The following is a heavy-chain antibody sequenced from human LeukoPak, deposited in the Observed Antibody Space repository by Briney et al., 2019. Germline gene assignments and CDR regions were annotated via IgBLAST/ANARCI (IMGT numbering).Heavy chain of an antibody. CDR3: AKTGPTVTTPFDF. V-gene: IGHV3-23*01. J-gene: IGHJ5*01. D-gene: IGHD4-17*01. Sequence: RGGSLRLSCAASGFTFSSYAMSWVRQAPGKGVEWVTGISGSGGSTYYAASVKGRFTISRDNSKNTLYLQMNSLRAEDTAVYYCAKTGPTVTTPFDFWGQGTLVTVSS. CDR2: ISGSGGST. CDR1: GFTFSSYA.